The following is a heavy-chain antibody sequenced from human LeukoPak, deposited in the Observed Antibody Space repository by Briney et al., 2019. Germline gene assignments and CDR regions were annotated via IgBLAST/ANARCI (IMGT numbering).Heavy chain of an antibody. CDR3: ARELRFLEWSLYDY. D-gene: IGHD3-3*01. CDR1: GFTFSSYW. V-gene: IGHV3-74*01. J-gene: IGHJ4*02. CDR2: INSDGSST. Sequence: GGSLRLSCAASGFTFSSYWMHWVRQAPGKGLEWVSRINSDGSSTNYADSLKGRFTISRDNARNTLYLKMNSLRAEDTALYYCARELRFLEWSLYDYWGQGTLVTVSS.